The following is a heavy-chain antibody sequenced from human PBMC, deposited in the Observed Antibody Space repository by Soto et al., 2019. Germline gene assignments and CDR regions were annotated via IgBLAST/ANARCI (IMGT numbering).Heavy chain of an antibody. Sequence: EVQLVQSGGGLVQPGGSLRLSCAASGLTFSTYDMHWVRQVAGKGLEWVSAIGTAGDTHYSGSVKGRFTISRENAKSSLYLQMNSLRAEDTAVYYCARDPSGWGLDCWGQGTLVTVSS. CDR3: ARDPSGWGLDC. CDR2: IGTAGDT. V-gene: IGHV3-13*01. D-gene: IGHD6-19*01. CDR1: GLTFSTYD. J-gene: IGHJ4*02.